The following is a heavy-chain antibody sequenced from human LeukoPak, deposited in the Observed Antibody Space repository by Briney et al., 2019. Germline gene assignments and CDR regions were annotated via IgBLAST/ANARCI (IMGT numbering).Heavy chain of an antibody. Sequence: GRSLRLSCAASGFTFSSYAMHWVRQAPGKGLEWVAVISYDASNKYYADSVKGRFTISRDNSKNTLYLQMNSLRAEDTAVYYCARDDGTMVRGVLDYWGQGTLVTVSS. D-gene: IGHD3-10*01. J-gene: IGHJ4*02. CDR3: ARDDGTMVRGVLDY. CDR2: ISYDASNK. V-gene: IGHV3-30-3*01. CDR1: GFTFSSYA.